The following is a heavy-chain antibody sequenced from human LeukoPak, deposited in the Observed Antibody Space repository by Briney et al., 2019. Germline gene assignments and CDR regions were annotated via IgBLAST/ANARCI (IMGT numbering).Heavy chain of an antibody. V-gene: IGHV3-74*01. CDR3: AREGYCTNGVCYPAEYFQH. D-gene: IGHD2-8*01. CDR1: GFTFSSYW. J-gene: IGHJ1*01. Sequence: GGSLRLSCAASGFTFSSYWMHWVRQAPGKGLVWVSRINTDGSSTSHADSVKGRFTISRDNAKNTLYLQMNSLRAEDTAVYYCAREGYCTNGVCYPAEYFQHWGQGTLVTVSS. CDR2: INTDGSST.